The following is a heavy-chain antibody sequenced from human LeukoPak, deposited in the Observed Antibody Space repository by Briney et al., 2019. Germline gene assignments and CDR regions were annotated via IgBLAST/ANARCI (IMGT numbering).Heavy chain of an antibody. D-gene: IGHD3-22*01. CDR3: ASHLGEPNSVVAQT. J-gene: IGHJ5*02. CDR2: INPNSGGT. Sequence: GASVKVSCKASGYTFTGYYMHWVRQAPGQGLEWMGRINPNSGGTNYAQKFQGRVTMTRDTSISTAYMELSRLRSDDTAAYYCASHLGEPNSVVAQTWGQGPLATVSS. V-gene: IGHV1-2*06. CDR1: GYTFTGYY.